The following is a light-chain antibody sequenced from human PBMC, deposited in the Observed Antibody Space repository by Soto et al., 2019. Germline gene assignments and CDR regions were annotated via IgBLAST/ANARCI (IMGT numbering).Light chain of an antibody. V-gene: IGLV2-23*02. CDR1: SGDVGGYNL. J-gene: IGLJ1*01. CDR2: EVT. CDR3: GSYAGNSEV. Sequence: QSALTQPASVSGSPGQSITIPCTGTSGDVGGYNLVSWYQQHPGKAPKLIIYEVTERPSGVSNRFSGAKSGNTASLTISGLQPDDEADYYCGSYAGNSEVFGTGTKVTVL.